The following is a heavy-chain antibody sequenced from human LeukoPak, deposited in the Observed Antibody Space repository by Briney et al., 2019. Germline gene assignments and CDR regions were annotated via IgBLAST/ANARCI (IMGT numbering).Heavy chain of an antibody. D-gene: IGHD6-13*01. Sequence: SETPSLTCAVYGGSFSGYYWSWIRQPPGKGLEWIREINHSGSTNYNPSLKSRVTISVDTSKNQFSLKLSSVTAADTAVYYCARGRSSSWYRTEYFQHWGQGTLVTVSS. CDR2: INHSGST. V-gene: IGHV4-34*01. J-gene: IGHJ1*01. CDR3: ARGRSSSWYRTEYFQH. CDR1: GGSFSGYY.